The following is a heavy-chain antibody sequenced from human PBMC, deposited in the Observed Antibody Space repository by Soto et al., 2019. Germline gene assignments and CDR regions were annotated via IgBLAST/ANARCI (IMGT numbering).Heavy chain of an antibody. J-gene: IGHJ6*02. D-gene: IGHD3-10*01. CDR3: ARDRGYDAHDYYYNSMDV. V-gene: IGHV3-21*01. CDR2: IRVFSLCT. CDR1: GFTFRSYT. Sequence: PGGSLRFSCVASGFTFRSYTMNWVRQAPGKGLEWVSAIRVFSLCTFYADSVKSRFTISRENAKNSLYLQMNRLRAEDTAVYYCARDRGYDAHDYYYNSMDVWGQGTMVTVSS.